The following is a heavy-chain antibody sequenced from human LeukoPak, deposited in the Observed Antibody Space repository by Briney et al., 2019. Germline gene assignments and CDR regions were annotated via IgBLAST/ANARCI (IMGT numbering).Heavy chain of an antibody. V-gene: IGHV4-59*01. D-gene: IGHD3-22*01. CDR1: GGSISSYY. Sequence: PSETLSLTCTVSGGSISSYYWSWIRQPPGKGLEWIGYTYYSGSTNYNPSLKGRVTISVDTSKNQFSLKLSSVTAADTAVYYCARTYYYDSSGYYYPNWFVPWGQGTLVTVSS. J-gene: IGHJ5*02. CDR2: TYYSGST. CDR3: ARTYYYDSSGYYYPNWFVP.